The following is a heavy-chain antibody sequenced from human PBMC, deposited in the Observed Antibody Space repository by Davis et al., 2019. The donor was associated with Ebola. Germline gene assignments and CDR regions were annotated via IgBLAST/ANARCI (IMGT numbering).Heavy chain of an antibody. CDR2: IWYDGSNK. CDR1: GFIFSDYY. J-gene: IGHJ4*02. V-gene: IGHV3-33*08. Sequence: GGSLRLSCAASGFIFSDYYMHWVRQAPGKGLEWVAVIWYDGSNKYYADSVKGRFTISRDNSKNTLYLQMNSLRAEDTAVYYCARERYYYDSSGYYPVWGQGTLVTVSS. CDR3: ARERYYYDSSGYYPV. D-gene: IGHD3-22*01.